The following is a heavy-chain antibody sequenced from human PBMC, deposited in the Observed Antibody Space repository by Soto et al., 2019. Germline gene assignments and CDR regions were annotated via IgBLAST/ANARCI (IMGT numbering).Heavy chain of an antibody. Sequence: SWIRKNPGKGLEWIGYIYYSGSTNYNPSLKSRVTISVDTSKNQFSLKLSSVTAADTAVYYCARAAVFPVPQLDYLVKGSLV. CDR2: IYYSGST. CDR3: ARAAVFPVPQLDY. D-gene: IGHD2-21*01. V-gene: IGHV4-59*01. J-gene: IGHJ4*02.